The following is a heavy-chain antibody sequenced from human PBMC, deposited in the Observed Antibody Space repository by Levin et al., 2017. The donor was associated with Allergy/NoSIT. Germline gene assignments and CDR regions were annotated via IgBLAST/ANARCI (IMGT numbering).Heavy chain of an antibody. CDR3: ARDVMITVGVVILGQYYYGMDV. D-gene: IGHD3-16*01. J-gene: IGHJ6*02. V-gene: IGHV3-21*04. CDR2: ISTGSSFI. CDR1: GFTFSTYT. Sequence: RSGGSLRLSCAASGFTFSTYTMNWVRQAPGKGLEWVSSISTGSSFIYYADSVKGRFTISRDNAKSSLYLQMNSLRAEDMAVYYCARDVMITVGVVILGQYYYGMDVWGLGTTVTVSS.